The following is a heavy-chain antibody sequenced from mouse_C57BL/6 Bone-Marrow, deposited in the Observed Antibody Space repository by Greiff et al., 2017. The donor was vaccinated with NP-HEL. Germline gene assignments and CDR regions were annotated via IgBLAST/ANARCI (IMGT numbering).Heavy chain of an antibody. CDR2: IDPSDSYT. V-gene: IGHV1-59*01. D-gene: IGHD2-5*01. J-gene: IGHJ1*03. CDR3: ARLEINSNAHWYFDV. CDR1: GYTFTSYW. Sequence: QVQLQQSGAELVRPGTSVKLSCKASGYTFTSYWMHWVKQRPGQGLEWIGVIDPSDSYTNYNQKFKGKATLTVDTSSSTAYMQLSSLTSEDSAVYYCARLEINSNAHWYFDVWGTGTTVTVSS.